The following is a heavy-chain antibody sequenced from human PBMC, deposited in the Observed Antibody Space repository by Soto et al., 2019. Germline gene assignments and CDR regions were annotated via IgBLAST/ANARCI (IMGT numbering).Heavy chain of an antibody. Sequence: GGSLRLSCAASGFTFSSYAMSWVRQAPGKGLEWVSAISGSGGSTYYADSVKGRFTISRDNSKNTLYLQMNSLRAEDTAVYYCARETSGGYDPCYFDYWGQGTLVTVSS. V-gene: IGHV3-23*01. D-gene: IGHD5-12*01. CDR1: GFTFSSYA. J-gene: IGHJ4*02. CDR3: ARETSGGYDPCYFDY. CDR2: ISGSGGST.